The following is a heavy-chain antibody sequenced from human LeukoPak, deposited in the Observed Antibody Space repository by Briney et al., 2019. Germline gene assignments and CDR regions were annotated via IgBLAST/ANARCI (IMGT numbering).Heavy chain of an antibody. J-gene: IGHJ4*02. Sequence: SETLSLTCTVSGGSISNTNYYWAWIRQPPGRGLEWIGSIYYSGSTYYNPSLKSRVTISVDTSKNQFSLKLSSVTAADTAVYYCASFLVFFDYWGQGTLVTVSS. D-gene: IGHD2/OR15-2a*01. V-gene: IGHV4-39*07. CDR2: IYYSGST. CDR1: GGSISNTNYY. CDR3: ASFLVFFDY.